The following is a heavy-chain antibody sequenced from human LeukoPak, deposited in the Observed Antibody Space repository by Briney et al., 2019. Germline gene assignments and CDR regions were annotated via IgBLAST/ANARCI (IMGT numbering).Heavy chain of an antibody. CDR3: ANLDYGDFDAFDI. CDR2: ISGSGGST. Sequence: GGSLRLSCAASGFTFSSYAMSWVRQATGKGLEWVSAISGSGGSTYYADSVKGRFTISRDNSKNTLYLQMNSLRAEDTAVYYCANLDYGDFDAFDIWGQGTMVTVSS. CDR1: GFTFSSYA. J-gene: IGHJ3*02. V-gene: IGHV3-23*01. D-gene: IGHD4-17*01.